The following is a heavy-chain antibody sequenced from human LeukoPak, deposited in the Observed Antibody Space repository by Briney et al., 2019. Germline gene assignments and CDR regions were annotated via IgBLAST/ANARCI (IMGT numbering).Heavy chain of an antibody. V-gene: IGHV3-53*01. CDR1: GLNVGNNY. J-gene: IGHJ4*02. CDR2: IYSDGST. Sequence: GGSLGLSCAASGLNVGNNYMSGVRQAPGKGLEWLSIIYSDGSTYYADSVKGRFTISRDNSRNTLYLQINSLRAEDTAVYYCARGVVISGTDYFDYWGQGTLVTVSS. CDR3: ARGVVISGTDYFDY. D-gene: IGHD2-21*01.